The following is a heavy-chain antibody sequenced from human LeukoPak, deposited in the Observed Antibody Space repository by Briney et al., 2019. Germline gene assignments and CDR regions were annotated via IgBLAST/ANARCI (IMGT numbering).Heavy chain of an antibody. V-gene: IGHV4-59*01. D-gene: IGHD6-19*01. CDR3: ARVSPSGWYYFDY. CDR2: IYYSGST. J-gene: IGHJ4*02. CDR1: GGSFSSYY. Sequence: SETLSLTCAVYGGSFSSYYWSWIRQPPGKGLEWIGYIYYSGSTNYNPSLKSRVTISVDTSKNQFSLKLSSVTAADTAVYYCARVSPSGWYYFDYWGQGTLVTVSS.